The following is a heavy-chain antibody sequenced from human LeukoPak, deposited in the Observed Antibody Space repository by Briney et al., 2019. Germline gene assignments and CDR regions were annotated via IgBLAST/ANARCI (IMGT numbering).Heavy chain of an antibody. V-gene: IGHV3-7*03. CDR3: ARDFGRPTTFDY. Sequence: GGSLRLSCAASGFTFSSHWMSWVRQTPGKGLERVATIKQDGSEKYYVGSANGRFTISRDNAKNSLYLQMNSLRAEDTGTYYCARDFGRPTTFDYWGQGTLVTVSS. CDR2: IKQDGSEK. CDR1: GFTFSSHW. D-gene: IGHD3-3*01. J-gene: IGHJ4*02.